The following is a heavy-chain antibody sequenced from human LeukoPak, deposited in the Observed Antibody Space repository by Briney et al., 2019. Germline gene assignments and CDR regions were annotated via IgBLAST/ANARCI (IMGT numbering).Heavy chain of an antibody. Sequence: PSETLSLTCTVSGGSISSYYWSWIRQPPGQGLEWIGYIYYSGSTNYNPSLKSRVTISVDTSKNQFSLKLSSVTAADTAVYYCASGRFGYSSSSDYWGQGTLVTVSS. CDR2: IYYSGST. D-gene: IGHD6-6*01. CDR3: ASGRFGYSSSSDY. V-gene: IGHV4-59*01. CDR1: GGSISSYY. J-gene: IGHJ4*02.